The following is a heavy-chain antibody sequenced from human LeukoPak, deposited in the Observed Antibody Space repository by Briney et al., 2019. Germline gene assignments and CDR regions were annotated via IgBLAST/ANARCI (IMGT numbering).Heavy chain of an antibody. V-gene: IGHV4-30-4*08. D-gene: IGHD3-9*01. CDR3: ARPARYFGPMDV. CDR1: GGSISSGDYY. CDR2: IYYSGST. J-gene: IGHJ6*03. Sequence: SETLCLACTVSGGSISSGDYYWSWIRQPPGKGLEWIGYIYYSGSTYYNPSLKSRVTISVDTSKNQFSLKLSSVTAADTAVYYCARPARYFGPMDVWGKGTTVTVSS.